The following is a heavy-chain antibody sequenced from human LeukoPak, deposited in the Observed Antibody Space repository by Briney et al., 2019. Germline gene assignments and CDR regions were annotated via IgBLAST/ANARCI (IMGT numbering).Heavy chain of an antibody. J-gene: IGHJ3*02. Sequence: SETLSLTCTVSGGSISSSSYYWGWIRQSPGKGLEWIGYIYYSGSTYYNPSLKSRVTISVDTSKNQFSLKLSSVTAADTAVYYCAVSVPGSWGAFDIWGQGTMVTVSS. V-gene: IGHV4-30-4*08. CDR2: IYYSGST. D-gene: IGHD1-26*01. CDR3: AVSVPGSWGAFDI. CDR1: GGSISSSSYY.